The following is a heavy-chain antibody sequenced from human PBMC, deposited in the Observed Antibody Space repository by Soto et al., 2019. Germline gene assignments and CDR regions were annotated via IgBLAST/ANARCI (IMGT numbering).Heavy chain of an antibody. J-gene: IGHJ5*02. CDR2: IYYSGST. D-gene: IGHD6-19*01. CDR3: ARDGYSSGYNWFDP. Sequence: ASETLSLTCTVSGGSISSYYWSWIRQPPGKGLEWIGYIYYSGSTNYNPSLKSRVTISVDTSKNQFSLKLSSVTAADTAVYYCARDGYSSGYNWFDPWGQGTLVTVSS. V-gene: IGHV4-59*01. CDR1: GGSISSYY.